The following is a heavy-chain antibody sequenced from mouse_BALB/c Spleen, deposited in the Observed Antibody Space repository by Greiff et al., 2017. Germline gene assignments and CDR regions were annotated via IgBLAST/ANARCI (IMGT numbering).Heavy chain of an antibody. CDR3: ARYGTVYAMDY. Sequence: DVKLQESGPGLVKPSQSLSLTCTVTGYSITSDYAWNWIRQFPGNKLEWMGYISYSGSTSYNPSLKSRISITRDTSKNQFFLQLNSVTTEDTATYYCARYGTVYAMDYWGQGTSVTVSS. CDR1: GYSITSDYA. V-gene: IGHV3-2*02. J-gene: IGHJ4*01. D-gene: IGHD4-1*01. CDR2: ISYSGST.